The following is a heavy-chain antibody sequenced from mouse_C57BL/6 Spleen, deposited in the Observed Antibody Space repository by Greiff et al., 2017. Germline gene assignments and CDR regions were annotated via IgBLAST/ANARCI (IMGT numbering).Heavy chain of an antibody. D-gene: IGHD2-12*01. CDR1: GYTFTDYE. Sequence: QVQLKQSGAELVRPGASVTLSCKASGYTFTDYEMHWVKQTPVHGLEWIGAIDPETGGTAYNQKFKGKAILTADKSSSTAYMELRSLTSADSAVYYCTRRIRYYFDSWGQGTTLTVSS. CDR2: IDPETGGT. J-gene: IGHJ2*01. CDR3: TRRIRYYFDS. V-gene: IGHV1-15*01.